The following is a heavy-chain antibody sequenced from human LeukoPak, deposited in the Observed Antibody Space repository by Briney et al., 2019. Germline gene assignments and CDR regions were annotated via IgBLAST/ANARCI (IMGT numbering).Heavy chain of an antibody. D-gene: IGHD2-15*01. CDR2: ISYDGSNK. CDR3: ARVGCSGGSCYSSRLYYYYGMDV. CDR1: GFTISSYA. Sequence: GGSLRLSCAASGFTISSYAMHWVRQAPGKGLEWVAVISYDGSNKYYADSVKGRFTISRDNSKNTLYLQMNSLRAEDTAVYYCARVGCSGGSCYSSRLYYYYGMDVWGQGTTVTVSS. V-gene: IGHV3-30*04. J-gene: IGHJ6*02.